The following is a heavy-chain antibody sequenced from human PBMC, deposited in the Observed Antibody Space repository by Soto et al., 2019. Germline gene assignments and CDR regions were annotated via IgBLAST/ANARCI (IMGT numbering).Heavy chain of an antibody. Sequence: KPSETLSLTCTVSGGSISSSSYYWGWIRQPPGKGLEWIGSIYYSGSTYYNPSLKSRVTISVDTSKNQFSLKLSSVTAADTAVYYCARQSLNNWNYVQPRYPGWFDPWGQGTLVTVSS. J-gene: IGHJ5*02. CDR3: ARQSLNNWNYVQPRYPGWFDP. D-gene: IGHD1-7*01. V-gene: IGHV4-39*01. CDR2: IYYSGST. CDR1: GGSISSSSYY.